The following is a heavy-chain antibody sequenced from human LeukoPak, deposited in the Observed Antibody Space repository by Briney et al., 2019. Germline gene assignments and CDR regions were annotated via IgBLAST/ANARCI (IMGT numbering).Heavy chain of an antibody. J-gene: IGHJ4*02. CDR1: GFTVSINY. V-gene: IGHV3-66*01. Sequence: GGSLRLSCAASGFTVSINYMSWVRQAPGKGLEWVSVMYSGGSTYYADSVKGRFTISRDNSKNTLFLQMNSLRDEDTAVYYCARDGGSGYYLVWGQGTLVTVSS. D-gene: IGHD3-22*01. CDR3: ARDGGSGYYLV. CDR2: MYSGGST.